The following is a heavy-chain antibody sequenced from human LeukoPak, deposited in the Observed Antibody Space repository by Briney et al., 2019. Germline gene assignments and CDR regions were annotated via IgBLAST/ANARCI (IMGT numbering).Heavy chain of an antibody. J-gene: IGHJ6*03. CDR1: GFTFSRYG. CDR2: ISYDGSNK. D-gene: IGHD5-12*01. V-gene: IGHV3-30*03. Sequence: GGSLRLSCAASGFTFSRYGMHWVRQAPGKGLEWVAVISYDGSNKYYADSVKGRFTISRDNSKNTLYLQMNSLRAEDTAVYYCASGIHDVDIPNYYYMDVWGKGTTVTVSS. CDR3: ASGIHDVDIPNYYYMDV.